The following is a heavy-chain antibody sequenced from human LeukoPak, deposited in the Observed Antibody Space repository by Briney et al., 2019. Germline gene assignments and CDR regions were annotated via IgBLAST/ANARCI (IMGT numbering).Heavy chain of an antibody. J-gene: IGHJ4*02. CDR1: GLTFSTYW. D-gene: IGHD2-8*02. CDR2: ISSDASIT. Sequence: GGSLRLSCAASGLTFSTYWMHWVRQDPGKGLVWVSRISSDASITSYADPVKGRFTISRDNAKNTVYLQMNSLRAEDTDVYYCARVCTGGGCYHFDSWGQGTLVTVSS. V-gene: IGHV3-74*01. CDR3: ARVCTGGGCYHFDS.